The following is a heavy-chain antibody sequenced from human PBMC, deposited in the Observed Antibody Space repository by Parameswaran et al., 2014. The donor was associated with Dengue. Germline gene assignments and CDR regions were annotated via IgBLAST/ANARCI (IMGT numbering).Heavy chain of an antibody. CDR3: ARGGGVPAAIPVDY. D-gene: IGHD2-2*01. Sequence: RWIRQPPGKGLEWIGYIYYSGSTYYNPSLKSRVTISVDTSKNQFSLKLSSVTAADTAVYYCARGGGVPAAIPVDYWGQGTLVTVSS. V-gene: IGHV4-30-4*01. CDR2: IYYSGST. J-gene: IGHJ4*02.